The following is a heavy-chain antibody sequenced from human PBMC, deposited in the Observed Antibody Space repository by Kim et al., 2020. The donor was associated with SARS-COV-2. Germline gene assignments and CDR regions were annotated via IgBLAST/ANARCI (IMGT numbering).Heavy chain of an antibody. CDR3: TRGGSGGGDY. J-gene: IGHJ4*02. CDR1: GFTFGDYG. CDR2: INWNGGRK. V-gene: IGHV3-9*01. Sequence: GGSLRLSCAASGFTFGDYGMHRVRQAPGRGLEWVSGINWNGGRKDYADSVKGRFSISRDNARNSLNLQMNSLRPEDTALYYCTRGGSGGGDYWGQGTLVT. D-gene: IGHD6-25*01.